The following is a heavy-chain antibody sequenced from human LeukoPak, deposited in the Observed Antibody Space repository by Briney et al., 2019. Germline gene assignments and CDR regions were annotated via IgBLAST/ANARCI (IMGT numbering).Heavy chain of an antibody. V-gene: IGHV4-4*09. D-gene: IGHD3-10*01. CDR1: GGSFNSFF. Sequence: SETLSLTCTASGGSFNSFFWSWIRQPPGKGLEWIGYIYTSGSTYYSPSLKSRVTISLDTSKNQFSLKLISVTAADTAVYYCARRGTWFDPWGQGTLVTVSS. J-gene: IGHJ5*02. CDR2: IYTSGST. CDR3: ARRGTWFDP.